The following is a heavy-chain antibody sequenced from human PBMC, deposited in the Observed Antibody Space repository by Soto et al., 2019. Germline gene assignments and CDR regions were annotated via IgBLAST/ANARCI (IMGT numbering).Heavy chain of an antibody. V-gene: IGHV3-33*01. Sequence: QVQLEESGGGVVQPGRSLRLSCEASGFTFNTYSMHWVRQPPGKGLEWLAAIWYDGTQKYYADSVKGRFIIPRDNSKKTLYLEMNSLRAEDTAVYYCARAGGTTVTGLWHCDSWGQGTLVTVSS. D-gene: IGHD4-17*01. CDR2: IWYDGTQK. J-gene: IGHJ4*02. CDR3: ARAGGTTVTGLWHCDS. CDR1: GFTFNTYS.